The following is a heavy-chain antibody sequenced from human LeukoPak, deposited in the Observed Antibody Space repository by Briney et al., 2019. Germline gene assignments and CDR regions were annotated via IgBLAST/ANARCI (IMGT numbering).Heavy chain of an antibody. V-gene: IGHV3-48*01. Sequence: GGSLRLSCAASGFTFSSYSMNWVRQAPGKGLEWVSYISSSSSTIYYADSVKGRFTISRDNAENSLYLQMNSLRAEDTAVYYCARVGIRRSFDYWGQGTLVTVSS. CDR1: GFTFSSYS. CDR3: ARVGIRRSFDY. CDR2: ISSSSSTI. J-gene: IGHJ4*02.